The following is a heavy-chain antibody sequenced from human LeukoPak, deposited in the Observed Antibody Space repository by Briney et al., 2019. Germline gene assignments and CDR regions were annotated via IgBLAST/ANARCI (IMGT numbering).Heavy chain of an antibody. V-gene: IGHV3-7*05. CDR3: ARAGDYDYGDYQDY. D-gene: IGHD4-17*01. CDR2: IKQDGSEK. Sequence: PGGSLRLSCAASGFSFSTYWMSWVRQAPGKGLEWVANIKQDGSEKYYVDSVKGRFTISRDNAKNSLYLQMNSLRAEDTAVYYCARAGDYDYGDYQDYWGQGTLVTVSS. CDR1: GFSFSTYW. J-gene: IGHJ4*02.